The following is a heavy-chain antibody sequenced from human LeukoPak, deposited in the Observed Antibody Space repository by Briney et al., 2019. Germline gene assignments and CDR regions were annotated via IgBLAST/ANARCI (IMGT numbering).Heavy chain of an antibody. J-gene: IGHJ5*02. CDR2: IYHSGST. CDR3: ARDQGYSSEGGVDP. Sequence: SETLSLTCAVSGYSISSGYYWGRIRQPPGKGLEWIGSIYHSGSTYYNPSLKSRVTISVDTSKNQFSLKLSSVTAADTAVYYCARDQGYSSEGGVDPWGQGTLVTVSS. D-gene: IGHD6-25*01. V-gene: IGHV4-38-2*02. CDR1: GYSISSGYY.